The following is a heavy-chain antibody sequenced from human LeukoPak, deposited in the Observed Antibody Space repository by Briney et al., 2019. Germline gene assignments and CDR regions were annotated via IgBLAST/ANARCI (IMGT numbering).Heavy chain of an antibody. D-gene: IGHD3-16*01. J-gene: IGHJ4*02. Sequence: PSETLSLTCTVSGASISSYYWTWIRKSPGKELEWIGYISYIGTTNYNPSLQSRLTISSDRSKNQFSLNLRSVTTADTAVYYCAREGPDGDFDCWGQGTLVAVSS. CDR1: GASISSYY. CDR2: ISYIGTT. CDR3: AREGPDGDFDC. V-gene: IGHV4-59*01.